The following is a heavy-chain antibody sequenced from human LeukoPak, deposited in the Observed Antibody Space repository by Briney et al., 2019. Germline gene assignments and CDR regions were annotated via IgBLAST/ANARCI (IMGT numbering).Heavy chain of an antibody. D-gene: IGHD1-14*01. Sequence: SGPTQANPTQTLTLTCTLSRDLLSPGAGGVGWIRQPPEKALELLILIYWEDDKRYSPSLKSRLTITKNTSKNQVVLTMTNMDPGDTATYYCAHRLAETNAYYFDYWGEGTLVSVSS. J-gene: IGHJ4*02. CDR3: AHRLAETNAYYFDY. CDR2: IYWEDDK. CDR1: RDLLSPGAGG. V-gene: IGHV2-5*02.